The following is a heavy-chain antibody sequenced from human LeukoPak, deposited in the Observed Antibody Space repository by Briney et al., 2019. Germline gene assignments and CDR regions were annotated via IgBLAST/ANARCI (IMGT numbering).Heavy chain of an antibody. V-gene: IGHV4-59*08. CDR2: IYYSGST. Sequence: SETLSLTCTVPGGSISSYYWSWIRQPPGKGLEWIGYIYYSGSTNYNPSLKSRVTISVDTSKNQFSLKLSSVTAADTAVYYCARHRFCSSTSFYRGSNWFDPWGQGTLATVSS. CDR1: GGSISSYY. J-gene: IGHJ5*02. D-gene: IGHD2-2*01. CDR3: ARHRFCSSTSFYRGSNWFDP.